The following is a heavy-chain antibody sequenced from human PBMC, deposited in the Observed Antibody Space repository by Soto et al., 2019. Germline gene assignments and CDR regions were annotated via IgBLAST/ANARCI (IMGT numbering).Heavy chain of an antibody. V-gene: IGHV4-39*01. J-gene: IGHJ4*02. CDR1: GGSISSSSYY. CDR3: ARLLYYYDSSGYSCFDY. CDR2: IYYSGST. D-gene: IGHD3-22*01. Sequence: SETLSLTCTVSGGSISSSSYYWGWIRQPPGEGLEWIGSIYYSGSTYYNPSLKSRVTISVDTSKNQFSLKLSSVTAADTAVYYCARLLYYYDSSGYSCFDYWGQGTLVTVSS.